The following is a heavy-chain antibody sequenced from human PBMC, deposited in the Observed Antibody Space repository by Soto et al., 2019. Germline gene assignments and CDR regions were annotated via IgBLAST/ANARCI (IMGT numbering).Heavy chain of an antibody. V-gene: IGHV1-8*01. D-gene: IGHD3-10*01. CDR2: INPNSGSI. CDR1: GNTFTSYD. CDR3: ARGRASGSYYLLDY. J-gene: IGHJ4*02. Sequence: ASVKVSCKASGNTFTSYDINWVRQATGHGLEWMGWINPNSGSIGYAQKFQGRVTMTRDTAIRTAYMEVSRLRSDDTAVYYCARGRASGSYYLLDYWGQGTLVTVSS.